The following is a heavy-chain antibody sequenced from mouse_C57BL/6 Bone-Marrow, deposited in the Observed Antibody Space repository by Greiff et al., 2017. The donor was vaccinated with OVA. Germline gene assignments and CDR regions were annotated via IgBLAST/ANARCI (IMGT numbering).Heavy chain of an antibody. D-gene: IGHD1-1*01. CDR2: IYPRDGST. Sequence: QVQLQQSDAELVKPGASVKISCKVSGYTFTDHTIHWMKQRPEQGLEWIGYIYPRDGSTKYNEKFKGKATLTADKSSSTAYMQLNSLTSEDSAVYFCAREGANYYGSSAWFAYWGQGTLVTVSA. J-gene: IGHJ3*01. V-gene: IGHV1-78*01. CDR1: GYTFTDHT. CDR3: AREGANYYGSSAWFAY.